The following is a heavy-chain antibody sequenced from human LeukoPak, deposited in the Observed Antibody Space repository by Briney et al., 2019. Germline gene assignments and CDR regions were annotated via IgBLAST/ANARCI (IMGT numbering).Heavy chain of an antibody. CDR2: IYYSGST. CDR1: GGSISSSSYY. CDR3: ASYPVRPYYDFWSGYYNDAFDI. D-gene: IGHD3-3*01. J-gene: IGHJ3*02. V-gene: IGHV4-39*01. Sequence: SETLSLTCTVSGGSISSSSYYWGWIRQPPGKGLEWIGSIYYSGSTYYNPSLKSRVTISVDTSKNQFSLKLSSVTAADTAVYYCASYPVRPYYDFWSGYYNDAFDIWGQGTMVTVSS.